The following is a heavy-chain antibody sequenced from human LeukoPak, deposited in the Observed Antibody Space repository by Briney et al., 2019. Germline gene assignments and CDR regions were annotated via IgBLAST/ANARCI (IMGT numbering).Heavy chain of an antibody. CDR2: IYYSGST. D-gene: IGHD5-18*01. CDR1: GGSISSGGYY. CDR3: AREKVRKYSSGYYYGMDV. V-gene: IGHV4-31*03. Sequence: PSQTLSLTCTVSGGSISSGGYYWSWIRQHPGKGLEWIGYIYYSGSTYYNPSLKSRVTISVDTSKNQFSLKLSSVTAADTAVYYCAREKVRKYSSGYYYGMDVWGQGTTVTVSS. J-gene: IGHJ6*02.